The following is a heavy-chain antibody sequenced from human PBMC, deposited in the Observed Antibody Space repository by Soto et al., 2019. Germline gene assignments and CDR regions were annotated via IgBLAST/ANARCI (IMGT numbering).Heavy chain of an antibody. Sequence: SETLSLTCTVSGGSISSYYWSWIRQPPGKGLEWIGYIYYSGGTNYNPSLKSRVTISVDTSKNQFSLKLSSVTAADTAVYYCARDRHDFWSGRYYYYYGMDVWGQGTKVTVSS. CDR1: GGSISSYY. CDR2: IYYSGGT. D-gene: IGHD3-3*01. J-gene: IGHJ6*02. CDR3: ARDRHDFWSGRYYYYYGMDV. V-gene: IGHV4-59*01.